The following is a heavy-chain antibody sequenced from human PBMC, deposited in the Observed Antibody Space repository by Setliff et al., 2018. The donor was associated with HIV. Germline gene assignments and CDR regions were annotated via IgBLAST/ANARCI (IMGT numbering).Heavy chain of an antibody. D-gene: IGHD6-13*01. CDR1: GYTLTEVS. V-gene: IGHV1-24*01. J-gene: IGHJ6*03. CDR2: FDPQDGKT. Sequence: GASVKVSCKISGYTLTEVSMHWVRQAPGKGLEWMGYFDPQDGKTIYAQKFQGRVTITADESTTTAYMELSNLRSEDTAVYYCARGGDYKLYSNRYYYYYYMDVWGKGTAVTVSS. CDR3: ARGGDYKLYSNRYYYYYYMDV.